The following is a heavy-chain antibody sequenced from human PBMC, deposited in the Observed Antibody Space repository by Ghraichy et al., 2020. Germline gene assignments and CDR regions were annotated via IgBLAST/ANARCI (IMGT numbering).Heavy chain of an antibody. D-gene: IGHD4-23*01. CDR2: ISSSSTI. J-gene: IGHJ4*02. Sequence: GGSLRLSCAASGFTFSSYSMNWVRQAPGKGLEWVSYISSSSTIYYADSVKGRFTISRDNAKNSLYLQMNSLRDEDTAVYYCARARTVVKDYWGQGTLVTGSS. V-gene: IGHV3-48*02. CDR1: GFTFSSYS. CDR3: ARARTVVKDY.